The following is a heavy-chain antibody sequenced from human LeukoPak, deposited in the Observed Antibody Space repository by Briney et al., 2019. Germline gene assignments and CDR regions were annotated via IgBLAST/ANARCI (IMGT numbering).Heavy chain of an antibody. J-gene: IGHJ4*02. CDR2: ISDDGSNK. Sequence: GRSLRLSCAASGFTFSSYGMHWVRQAPGKGLEWVAVISDDGSNKYYADSVKGRFTISRDNSKNTLYLQMNSLRAEDTAVYYCAKDSGRYYDFWSGYYHFDYWGQGTLVTVSS. CDR3: AKDSGRYYDFWSGYYHFDY. D-gene: IGHD3-3*01. V-gene: IGHV3-30*18. CDR1: GFTFSSYG.